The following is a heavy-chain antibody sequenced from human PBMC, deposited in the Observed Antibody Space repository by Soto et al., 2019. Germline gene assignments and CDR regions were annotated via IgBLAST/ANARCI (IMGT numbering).Heavy chain of an antibody. Sequence: SVKVSCKASGFTFTSSAVQWVRQARGQRLEWIGWIVVGSGNTNYAQKFQERVTITRDMSTSTAYMELSSLRSEDTAVYYCAANIYYDSTQLDYWGQGTLVTVSS. J-gene: IGHJ4*02. CDR2: IVVGSGNT. D-gene: IGHD3-22*01. CDR3: AANIYYDSTQLDY. V-gene: IGHV1-58*01. CDR1: GFTFTSSA.